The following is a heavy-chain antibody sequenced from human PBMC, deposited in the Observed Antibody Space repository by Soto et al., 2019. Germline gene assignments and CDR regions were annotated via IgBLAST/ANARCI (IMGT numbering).Heavy chain of an antibody. CDR1: GYTFSGSA. J-gene: IGHJ4*02. V-gene: IGHV3-73*02. CDR3: ARLWSEREPNFDY. D-gene: IGHD1-26*01. Sequence: EVQLVESGGGLVQPGGSLKLSCAASGYTFSGSAMHWVRQASGKGLEWVGRIRSKANSYATVYAASVKGRFTISRDDSKNTAYLQMHSLKTEDTAVYYCARLWSEREPNFDYWGQGTLVSVS. CDR2: IRSKANSYAT.